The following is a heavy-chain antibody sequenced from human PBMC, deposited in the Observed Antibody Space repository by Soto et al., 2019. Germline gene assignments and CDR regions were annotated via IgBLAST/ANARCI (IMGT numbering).Heavy chain of an antibody. CDR1: GYTFTGYY. Sequence: EASVKVSCKASGYTFTGYYMDWVRQAPGQGLEWMGWINPNSGGTNYAQKFQGWVTMTRDTSISTAYMELSRLRSDDTAVYYCASSYGDYVLDYWGQGTLVTVSS. J-gene: IGHJ4*02. V-gene: IGHV1-2*04. CDR2: INPNSGGT. CDR3: ASSYGDYVLDY. D-gene: IGHD4-17*01.